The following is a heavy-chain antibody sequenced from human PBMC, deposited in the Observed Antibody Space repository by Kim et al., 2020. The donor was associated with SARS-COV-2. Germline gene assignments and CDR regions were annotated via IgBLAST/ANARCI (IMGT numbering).Heavy chain of an antibody. CDR3: ARVRRGYCSSTSCYAWFSYWYFDL. Sequence: SETLSLTCTVSGGSISSYYWSWIRQPPGKGLEWIGYIYYSGSTNYNPSLKSRVTISVDTSKNQFSLKLSSVTAADTAVYYCARVRRGYCSSTSCYAWFSYWYFDLWGRGTLVTVSS. V-gene: IGHV4-59*01. J-gene: IGHJ2*01. D-gene: IGHD2-2*01. CDR2: IYYSGST. CDR1: GGSISSYY.